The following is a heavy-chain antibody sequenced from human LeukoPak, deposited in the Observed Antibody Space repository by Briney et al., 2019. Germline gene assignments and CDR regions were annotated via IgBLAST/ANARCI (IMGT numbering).Heavy chain of an antibody. D-gene: IGHD2-15*01. CDR1: GFTFSSYG. CDR2: INDSGGST. J-gene: IGHJ4*02. V-gene: IGHV3-23*01. CDR3: AKDELLFASGQLFND. Sequence: PGGTLRLSCAASGFTFSSYGMSWVRQAPGKGPEWVSGINDSGGSTYYADSVKGRFTISKDNSKNTLYLQINSSRPEDTAVYYCAKDELLFASGQLFNDWGQGTLVIVSS.